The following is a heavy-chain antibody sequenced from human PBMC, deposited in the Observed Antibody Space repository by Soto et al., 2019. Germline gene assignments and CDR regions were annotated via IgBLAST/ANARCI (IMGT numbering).Heavy chain of an antibody. Sequence: PSETLSLTCAVYGGSFSGYYWSWIRQPPGKGLEWIGEINHSGSTNYNPSLKSRVTISVDTSKNQFSLKLSSVTAADTAVYYCARGRRRSGGYDFWSGYLFPSGYFDYWGQGTLVTVSS. CDR3: ARGRRRSGGYDFWSGYLFPSGYFDY. CDR1: GGSFSGYY. V-gene: IGHV4-34*01. J-gene: IGHJ4*02. CDR2: INHSGST. D-gene: IGHD3-3*01.